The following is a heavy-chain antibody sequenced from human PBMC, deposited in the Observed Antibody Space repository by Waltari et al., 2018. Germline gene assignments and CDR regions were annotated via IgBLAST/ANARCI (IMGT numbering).Heavy chain of an antibody. V-gene: IGHV1-2*06. D-gene: IGHD6-13*01. J-gene: IGHJ4*02. CDR2: IHPRSGAT. Sequence: LVQSGAEVKKSGASVKVSCRGFGFVFNDFYVHWVRQAPGQGLQWVGRIHPRSGATNYAQVFQERVTRTEDTSTDTAYMELSSLRSEDTAVYYGATGVAAVAPPGYWGQGTLVTVSS. CDR1: GFVFNDFY. CDR3: ATGVAAVAPPGY.